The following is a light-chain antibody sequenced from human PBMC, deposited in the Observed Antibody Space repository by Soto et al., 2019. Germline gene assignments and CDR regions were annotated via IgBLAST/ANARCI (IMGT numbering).Light chain of an antibody. J-gene: IGKJ1*01. CDR1: QSVSSSY. CDR2: GAS. Sequence: EIVLTQSPGTLSLSPGERATLSCRASQSVSSSYLAWYQQKPGQAPRLLIYGASSRATGIPDRFSGSGSGTDFTLTISSLESEDFAVYYCQQYGSWPPWTFGQGTKVAIK. CDR3: QQYGSWPPWT. V-gene: IGKV3-20*01.